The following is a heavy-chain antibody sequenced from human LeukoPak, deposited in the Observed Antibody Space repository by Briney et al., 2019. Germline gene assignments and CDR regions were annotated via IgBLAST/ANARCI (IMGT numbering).Heavy chain of an antibody. V-gene: IGHV3-53*01. CDR1: GFTVSSNY. CDR2: IYSGGST. Sequence: PGGSLRLSCAASGFTVSSNYMSWVRQAPGKGLEWVSVIYSGGSTYYADSVKGRFTISRDNSKNTLYLQMNSLRAEDTAVYYCARDLIGSSLGFDYWGQGTLVTVSS. J-gene: IGHJ4*02. CDR3: ARDLIGSSLGFDY. D-gene: IGHD3-16*01.